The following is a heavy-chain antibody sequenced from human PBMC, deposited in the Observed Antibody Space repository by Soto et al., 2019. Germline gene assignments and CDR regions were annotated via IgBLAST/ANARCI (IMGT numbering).Heavy chain of an antibody. CDR2: VYHSGRT. D-gene: IGHD3-22*01. J-gene: IGHJ4*02. Sequence: ETLSLTCAVSGYSITTGYYWGWVRRPPGKGLEWIGSVYHSGRTSYNPSLESRVTISVDTSKNQFSLRLSSVTAADTALYYCARGVNYYDSSGFYPRDYWGQGILVTVSS. CDR1: GYSITTGYY. V-gene: IGHV4-38-2*01. CDR3: ARGVNYYDSSGFYPRDY.